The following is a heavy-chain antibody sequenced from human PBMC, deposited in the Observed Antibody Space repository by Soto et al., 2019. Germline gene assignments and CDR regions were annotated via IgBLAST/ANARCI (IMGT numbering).Heavy chain of an antibody. J-gene: IGHJ4*02. Sequence: EVQLLESGGGLVQPGGSLRLSCPVPGFIFSSYPISWVRQAPGKGLEWVSSISGSGGSTYYAYSVKGRFTISRDNSKSTVYLQMDSLRAEDTAVYYCAKAPRAYSYAPYYLDYWGQGNQVTVSS. CDR3: AKAPRAYSYAPYYLDY. CDR2: ISGSGGST. V-gene: IGHV3-23*01. CDR1: GFIFSSYP. D-gene: IGHD5-18*01.